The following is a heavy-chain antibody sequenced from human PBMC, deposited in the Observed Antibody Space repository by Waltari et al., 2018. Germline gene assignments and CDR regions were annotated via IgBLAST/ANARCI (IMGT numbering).Heavy chain of an antibody. CDR3: ARDPAFGAFDF. D-gene: IGHD3-10*01. CDR1: GFSFSGSW. V-gene: IGHV3-7*01. Sequence: EVQLLESGGGLVQPGGSLRLSFPASGFSFSGSWMTWVRQAPGKGLEWVAEINPDGSGEYYVDSVNGRFTISRDNTKNSLYLQMNSLRPDDTAVYFCARDPAFGAFDFWGQGTVVTVSS. CDR2: INPDGSGE. J-gene: IGHJ3*01.